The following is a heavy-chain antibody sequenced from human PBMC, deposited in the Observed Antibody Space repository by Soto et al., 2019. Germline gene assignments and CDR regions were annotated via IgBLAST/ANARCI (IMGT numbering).Heavy chain of an antibody. Sequence: PGGSLRLSCAGSGFTFGDSYMSWIRQAPGKGLEWLSYISPGSRFPAYADSVKGRFTISRDNAKRSLYLQMMSLTAEDTAIYYCVRGGGGGLFDPWGQGTMVTVSS. CDR3: VRGGGGGLFDP. CDR1: GFTFGDSY. CDR2: ISPGSRFP. J-gene: IGHJ5*02. V-gene: IGHV3-11*06. D-gene: IGHD2-15*01.